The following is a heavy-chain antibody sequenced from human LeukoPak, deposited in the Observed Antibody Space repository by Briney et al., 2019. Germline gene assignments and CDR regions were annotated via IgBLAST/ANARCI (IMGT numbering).Heavy chain of an antibody. CDR1: GFSLTNARVG. J-gene: IGHJ4*02. CDR3: ARTTRAYGDFDY. V-gene: IGHV2-26*01. CDR2: IFSNDEK. D-gene: IGHD2-21*01. Sequence: CGPTLVNPTETLTLTCTVSGFSLTNARVGVSWIRQPPKKALAWLAQIFSNDEKSYSTPLKTRLTISKDTSKSQVVLTMTNMDPVDTATYFCARTTRAYGDFDYWGQGSLVTVSS.